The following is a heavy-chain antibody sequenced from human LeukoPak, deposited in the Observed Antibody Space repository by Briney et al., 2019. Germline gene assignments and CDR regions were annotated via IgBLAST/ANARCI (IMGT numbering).Heavy chain of an antibody. CDR1: GFTFSSYA. V-gene: IGHV3-23*01. D-gene: IGHD6-13*01. J-gene: IGHJ6*02. CDR2: ISGSGGST. CDR3: ARDLSWYPPGGMDV. Sequence: RAGGSLRLSCAASGFTFSSYAMSWVRQAPGKGLEWVSAISGSGGSTYYADSVKGRFTISRHNSKNTLYLQMNSLRAEDTAVYYCARDLSWYPPGGMDVWGQGTTVTVSS.